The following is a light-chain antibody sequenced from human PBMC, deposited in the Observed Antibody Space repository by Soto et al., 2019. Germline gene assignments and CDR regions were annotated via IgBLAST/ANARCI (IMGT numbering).Light chain of an antibody. J-gene: IGKJ5*01. CDR2: VVS. CDR1: QSVSSY. Sequence: EIVLTQSAATLSLSPGEGAILSCRASQSVSSYFAWYQQKPGRAPRLLLYVVSNRATGIPARFSGSGSGTELTRTSSSVEPEDFAAESRRPRSNWPAGVTLGQGKRLAI. V-gene: IGKV3-11*01. CDR3: RPRSNWPAGVT.